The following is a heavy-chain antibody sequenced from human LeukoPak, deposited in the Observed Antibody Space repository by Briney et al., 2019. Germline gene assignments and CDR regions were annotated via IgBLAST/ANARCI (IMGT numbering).Heavy chain of an antibody. Sequence: SQTLSLTCTVSGGSISSGDYYWSWIRQPPGTGLEWIGYIYYSGSTYYNPSLKSRVTISVDTSKNQFSLKLSSVTAADTAVYYCASSTPSRAFDLWGQGTMVTVSS. CDR3: ASSTPSRAFDL. D-gene: IGHD2-2*01. CDR2: IYYSGST. V-gene: IGHV4-30-4*08. J-gene: IGHJ3*01. CDR1: GGSISSGDYY.